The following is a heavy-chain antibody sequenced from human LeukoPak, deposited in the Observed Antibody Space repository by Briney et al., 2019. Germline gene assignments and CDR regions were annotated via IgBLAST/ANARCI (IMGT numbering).Heavy chain of an antibody. V-gene: IGHV4-4*07. D-gene: IGHD4-17*01. J-gene: IGHJ3*02. Sequence: SETLSLTCTVSGGSISIYYWSWIRQPAGKGLEWIGRIYTSGSTNYNPSLKSRVTMSVDTSKNQFSLKLSSVTAADTAVYYCARGPMTTVTPRGGAFDIWGQGTMVTVSS. CDR3: ARGPMTTVTPRGGAFDI. CDR1: GGSISIYY. CDR2: IYTSGST.